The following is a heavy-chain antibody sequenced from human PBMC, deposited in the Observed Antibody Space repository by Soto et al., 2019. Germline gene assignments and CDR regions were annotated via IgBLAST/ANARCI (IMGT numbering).Heavy chain of an antibody. CDR3: ATFLTVKILNYYYYMDV. CDR2: ISYDGSNK. V-gene: IGHV3-30*03. J-gene: IGHJ6*03. Sequence: GGYLRLSCAASGVSFSSYGMHWVRQAPGKGMEWVAVISYDGSNKYYADSVKGRCTISRDNSKNTLYLQMNSLRAEDTAVYYCATFLTVKILNYYYYMDVWGKGTTVTVSS. D-gene: IGHD2-21*02. CDR1: GVSFSSYG.